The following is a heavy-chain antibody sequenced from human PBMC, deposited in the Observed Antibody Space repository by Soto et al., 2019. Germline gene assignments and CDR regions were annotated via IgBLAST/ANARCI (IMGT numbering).Heavy chain of an antibody. CDR3: ARMETSGSLNCFDP. J-gene: IGHJ5*02. Sequence: ASVKVSCKASGYSFTNNDVSWVRQATGQGLEWMGWMNPGSGDTGYAQKFQGRVTMTRDISIATAYMELSSLRSDDTAIYYCARMETSGSLNCFDPWGQRTLVTVSS. CDR2: MNPGSGDT. D-gene: IGHD3-10*01. V-gene: IGHV1-8*01. CDR1: GYSFTNND.